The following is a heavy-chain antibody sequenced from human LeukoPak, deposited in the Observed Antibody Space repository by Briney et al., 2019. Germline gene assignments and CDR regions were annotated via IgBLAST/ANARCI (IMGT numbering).Heavy chain of an antibody. CDR3: ARASMVRGVMGLFDY. J-gene: IGHJ4*02. D-gene: IGHD3-10*01. CDR1: GFTFSSYS. CDR2: ISTSSSYI. Sequence: GGSLRLSCAASGFTFSSYSMNWVRQAPGKGLEWVSSISTSSSYIYYADSVKGRFTISRDNAKKSLYVQMNSLRAEDTAVYYCARASMVRGVMGLFDYWGQGTLVTVSS. V-gene: IGHV3-21*01.